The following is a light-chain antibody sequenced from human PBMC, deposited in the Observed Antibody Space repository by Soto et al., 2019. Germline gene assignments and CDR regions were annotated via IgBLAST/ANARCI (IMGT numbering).Light chain of an antibody. CDR2: KAS. CDR1: QSISSW. CDR3: QQYGTYST. J-gene: IGKJ2*01. Sequence: DIQMTQSPSTLSASVGDRVTITCRASQSISSWLAWYQQKPGRPPKLLIYKASNLESGVPSRFSGSGSGTEFTLTISSLQPDDFATYYCQQYGTYSTFGQGTKLEIK. V-gene: IGKV1-5*03.